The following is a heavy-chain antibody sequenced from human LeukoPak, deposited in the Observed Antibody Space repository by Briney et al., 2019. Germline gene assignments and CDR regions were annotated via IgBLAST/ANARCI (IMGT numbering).Heavy chain of an antibody. CDR1: GYTFTSYY. V-gene: IGHV1-2*06. Sequence: GASVKVSCKASGYTFTSYYMHWVRQAPGQGLEWMGRINPNSGGTNYAQKFQGRVTMTRDTSISTAYMELSRLRSDDTAVYYCAPACSGGSCSTFDYWGQGTLVTVSS. CDR3: APACSGGSCSTFDY. CDR2: INPNSGGT. D-gene: IGHD2-15*01. J-gene: IGHJ4*02.